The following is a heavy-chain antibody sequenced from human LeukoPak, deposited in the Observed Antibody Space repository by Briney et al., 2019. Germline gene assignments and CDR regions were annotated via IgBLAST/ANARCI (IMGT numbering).Heavy chain of an antibody. Sequence: PGGSLRLSCAASGFTFSSYAMSWVRQAPGKGLEWVSAISGSGGSTHYADSVEGRFTISTDNSKNTLYLQMNSLRAEDTAVYYCAKQPGSVVDSSGSLSRHWGQGTLVTVSS. CDR2: ISGSGGST. CDR1: GFTFSSYA. D-gene: IGHD3-22*01. J-gene: IGHJ4*02. V-gene: IGHV3-23*01. CDR3: AKQPGSVVDSSGSLSRH.